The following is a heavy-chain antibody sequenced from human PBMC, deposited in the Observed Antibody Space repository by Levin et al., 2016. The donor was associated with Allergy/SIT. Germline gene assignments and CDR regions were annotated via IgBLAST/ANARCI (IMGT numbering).Heavy chain of an antibody. CDR3: ARWDWHQDAFDL. CDR1: GFTFSGNW. V-gene: IGHV3-74*01. CDR2: INGAGHLTSI. J-gene: IGHJ3*01. D-gene: IGHD3/OR15-3a*01. Sequence: GGSLRLSCVASGFTFSGNWMHWVRQAPGKGLVWVSRINGAGHLTSINYTASVAGRFTISRDNAKNTLYLQMNSLRAEDTAVYYCARWDWHQDAFDLWGQGTLVTVSS.